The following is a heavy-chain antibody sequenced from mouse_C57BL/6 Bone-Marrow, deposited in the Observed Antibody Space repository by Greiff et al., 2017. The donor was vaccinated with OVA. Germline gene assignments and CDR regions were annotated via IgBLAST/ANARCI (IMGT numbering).Heavy chain of an antibody. CDR3: VRQRGSGNFDY. V-gene: IGHV10-1*01. CDR1: GFSFNTYA. J-gene: IGHJ2*01. D-gene: IGHD1-3*01. CDR2: IRSKSNNYAT. Sequence: DVMLVESGGGLVQPKGSLKLSCAASGFSFNTYAMNWVRQAPGKGLEWVARIRSKSNNYATYYADSVKDRFTISRDDSESMLYLQMNNLKTEDTAMYYCVRQRGSGNFDYWGQGTTLTVSS.